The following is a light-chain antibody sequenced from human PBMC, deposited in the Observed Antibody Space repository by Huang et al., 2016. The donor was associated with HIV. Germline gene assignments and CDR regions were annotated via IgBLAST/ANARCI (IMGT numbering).Light chain of an antibody. CDR3: QHYNT. J-gene: IGKJ2*01. Sequence: ILMTQSPATLSVSPGARVTVSCRASQRLNTNLAWYYQKPGQAPRLLTYGSSTRANDLPGRCSGTGSGTEFTLTISSLQSEDFAVYYCQHYNTFGQGTKLEIK. V-gene: IGKV3-15*01. CDR2: GSS. CDR1: QRLNTN.